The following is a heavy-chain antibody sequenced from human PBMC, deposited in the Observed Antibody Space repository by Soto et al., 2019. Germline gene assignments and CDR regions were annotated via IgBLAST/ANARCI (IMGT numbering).Heavy chain of an antibody. J-gene: IGHJ2*01. CDR1: GFTFSSYS. CDR2: ISSSSSTI. D-gene: IGHD6-13*01. CDR3: ARALGYSSIWYFEL. Sequence: EVQLVESGGGLVQPGGSLRLSCAASGFTFSSYSMNWVRQAPGKGLEWVSYISSSSSTIYYADSVKGRFPISRDDAKNSMYLQMNSLRAEDTAVYYGARALGYSSIWYFELWGRGTLVTVS. V-gene: IGHV3-48*01.